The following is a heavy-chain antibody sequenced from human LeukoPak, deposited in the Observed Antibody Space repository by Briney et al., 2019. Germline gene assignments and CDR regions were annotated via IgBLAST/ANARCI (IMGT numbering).Heavy chain of an antibody. J-gene: IGHJ4*02. Sequence: GASVKVSCKASGYTFTSYYMHWVRQAPGQGLEWMGIINPSGGSTSYAQKFQGRVTMTRDTSTSTVYMELSSLRSEDTAVYYCARGDSSGYYYFDFDYWGQGTLVTVSS. D-gene: IGHD3-22*01. CDR3: ARGDSSGYYYFDFDY. CDR1: GYTFTSYY. CDR2: INPSGGST. V-gene: IGHV1-46*01.